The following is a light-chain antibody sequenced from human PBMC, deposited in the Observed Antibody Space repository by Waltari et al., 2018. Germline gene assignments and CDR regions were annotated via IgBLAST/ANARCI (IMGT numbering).Light chain of an antibody. J-gene: IGKJ4*01. CDR3: VQGTHWVT. V-gene: IGKV2-30*01. CDR1: QSLLYSDGNTL. CDR2: DIT. Sequence: DVVLTQSPLFLAVTPGQSVSISCKSSQSLLYSDGNTLLTWFHQRPGQSPRRLIYDITSRASGVPARFSGSGSGTNFALNIAGVEADDAGVYFCVQGTHWVTFGGGT.